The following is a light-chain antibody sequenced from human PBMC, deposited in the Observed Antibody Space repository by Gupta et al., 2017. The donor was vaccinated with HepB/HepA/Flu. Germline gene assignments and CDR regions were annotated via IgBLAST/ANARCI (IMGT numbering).Light chain of an antibody. V-gene: IGKV1-33*01. Sequence: IPFSHSPSSLSASVGDRVTIPCQASQDISNYLNWYQQKPGKAPKLLIYDASNLETGVPSRFSGSGSGTDLTVTISSLEPEDIATYYCQQYENRPYTFGQGTKLEIK. CDR3: QQYENRPYT. J-gene: IGKJ2*01. CDR1: QDISNY. CDR2: DAS.